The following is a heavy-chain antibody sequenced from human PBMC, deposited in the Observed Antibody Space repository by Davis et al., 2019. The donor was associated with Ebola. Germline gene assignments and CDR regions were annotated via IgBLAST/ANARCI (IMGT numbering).Heavy chain of an antibody. V-gene: IGHV1-69*13. CDR2: IIPIVRKD. J-gene: IGHJ4*02. D-gene: IGHD1-26*01. Sequence: SVKVSCKASVDTFSTYAITWVRQAPGQGLEWMGGIIPIVRKDYYAVKFQGRVTITADESTSTAYMELTSLRSDDTAVYYCARTAQWELSPYFDQWGQGTLVTVSS. CDR3: ARTAQWELSPYFDQ. CDR1: VDTFSTYA.